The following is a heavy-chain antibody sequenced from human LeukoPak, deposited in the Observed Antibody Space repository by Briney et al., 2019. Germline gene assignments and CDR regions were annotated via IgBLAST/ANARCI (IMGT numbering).Heavy chain of an antibody. CDR2: MNPNSGNT. V-gene: IGHV1-8*01. J-gene: IGHJ6*03. Sequence: ASVKVSCKASGYTFTSYDINWVRQATGQGLEWMGWMNPNSGNTGYAQKFQGRVTMTRNTSISTAYMELSSLRSEDTAVYYCARGREVYSSSSGQVYYYYYYMDVWGKGTTVTVSS. D-gene: IGHD6-6*01. CDR1: GYTFTSYD. CDR3: ARGREVYSSSSGQVYYYYYYMDV.